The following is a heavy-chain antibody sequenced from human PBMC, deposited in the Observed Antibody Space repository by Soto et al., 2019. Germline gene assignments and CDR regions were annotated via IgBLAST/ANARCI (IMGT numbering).Heavy chain of an antibody. D-gene: IGHD3-3*01. V-gene: IGHV4-34*01. CDR3: ARVGCPADDFWSGSSDYFDY. J-gene: IGHJ4*02. CDR2: INYSGST. Sequence: PSETLSLTCAVSGGSFSGYYWSWIRQPPGKGLEWIGEINYSGSTNYNPSLKSRVTISVDTSKNQFSLKLSSVTAADTAVYYCARVGCPADDFWSGSSDYFDYWGQGTLVTVSS. CDR1: GGSFSGYY.